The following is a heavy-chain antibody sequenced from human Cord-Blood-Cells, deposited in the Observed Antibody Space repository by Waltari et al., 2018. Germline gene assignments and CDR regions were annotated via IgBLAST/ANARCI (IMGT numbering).Heavy chain of an antibody. V-gene: IGHV1-69*01. CDR1: GGTFSSYA. J-gene: IGHJ5*02. D-gene: IGHD4-4*01. CDR3: ARDLATTVTTGWFDP. Sequence: QVQLVQSGAEVKKPGSSVKVSCKASGGTFSSYAISWVRQAPGQGLEWMGGISPIFGTANYAQKFQGRVTMTADESTSTAYMELSSLRSEDTAVYYCARDLATTVTTGWFDPWGQGTLVTISS. CDR2: ISPIFGTA.